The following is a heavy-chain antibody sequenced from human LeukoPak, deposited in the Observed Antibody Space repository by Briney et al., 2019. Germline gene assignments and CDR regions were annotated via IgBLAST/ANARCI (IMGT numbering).Heavy chain of an antibody. D-gene: IGHD6-13*01. V-gene: IGHV1-8*01. CDR3: ATFSSSFNYFDY. Sequence: ASVKVSCKASGYTFTSYDINWVRQATGQGLEWMGWMNPNSGNTGYAQKFQGRVTMTEDTSTDTAYMELSSLRSEDTAVYYCATFSSSFNYFDYWGQGTLVTVSS. J-gene: IGHJ4*02. CDR2: MNPNSGNT. CDR1: GYTFTSYD.